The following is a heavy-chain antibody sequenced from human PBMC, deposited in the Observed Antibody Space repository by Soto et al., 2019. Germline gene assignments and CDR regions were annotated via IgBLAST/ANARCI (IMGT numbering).Heavy chain of an antibody. J-gene: IGHJ4*02. CDR2: IVPLSDTS. V-gene: IGHV1-69*06. D-gene: IGHD5-18*01. CDR1: GGTFTNYG. Sequence: QVQLVQSGAEVKKPGSSVKVSCKASGGTFTNYGFSWVRQAPGQGLEWMGGIVPLSDTSNYAQKFQGRVTITADKPTSTAYLELSSLRSEDSAVYFCARGIRGYSYGPYDFWGQGTLVTVSS. CDR3: ARGIRGYSYGPYDF.